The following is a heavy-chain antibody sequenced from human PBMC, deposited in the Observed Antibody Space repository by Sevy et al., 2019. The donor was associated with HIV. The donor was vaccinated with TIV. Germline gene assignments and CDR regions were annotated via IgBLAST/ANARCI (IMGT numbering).Heavy chain of an antibody. D-gene: IGHD6-13*01. CDR1: GFTFSSYS. CDR3: ASFGYSSSWSDY. J-gene: IGHJ4*02. CDR2: ISSSSSYI. Sequence: GGSLRLSCAASGFTFSSYSMNWVRQAPGRGLEWVSSISSSSSYIYYADSVKGRFTISRDNAKNSLYLQMNSLRAEDTAVYYCASFGYSSSWSDYWGQRTLVTVSS. V-gene: IGHV3-21*01.